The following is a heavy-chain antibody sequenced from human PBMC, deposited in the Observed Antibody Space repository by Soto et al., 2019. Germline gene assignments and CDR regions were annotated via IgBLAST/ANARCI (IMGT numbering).Heavy chain of an antibody. CDR2: IYKSGRD. J-gene: IGHJ4*02. CDR1: GGSITSVGYS. CDR3: SRGSTVYAPYFDY. V-gene: IGHV4-30-2*01. Sequence: QLQLQESGSGLVKPSQSLSLTCAVSGGSITSVGYSWSWHRQAPGKGLEWLGYIYKSGRDYYNPSLKIRVTISIDKSKNQCSLKLIPVTAADTAVYDCSRGSTVYAPYFDYWGQGTLVTVSS. D-gene: IGHD2-2*01.